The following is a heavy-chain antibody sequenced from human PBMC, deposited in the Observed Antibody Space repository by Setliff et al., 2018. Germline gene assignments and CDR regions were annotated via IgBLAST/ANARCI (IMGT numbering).Heavy chain of an antibody. CDR1: GGSISSYY. J-gene: IGHJ4*02. CDR3: ARSPSSGAYWNPRPFYSDY. CDR2: IYASGST. V-gene: IGHV4-4*08. D-gene: IGHD1-26*01. Sequence: SETLSLTCTVSGGSISSYYWSWIRQPPGKGLEWIGYIYASGSTNYNPSLKSRVTLSVDTPKNQFSLKVSSVTAADTALYYCARSPSSGAYWNPRPFYSDYWARGTLVTVSS.